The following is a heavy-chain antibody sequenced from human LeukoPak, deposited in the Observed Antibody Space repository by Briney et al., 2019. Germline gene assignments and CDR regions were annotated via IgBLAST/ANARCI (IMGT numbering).Heavy chain of an antibody. J-gene: IGHJ5*02. CDR1: GGTLSSYA. CDR2: IIPIFGTA. Sequence: RASLKVSCKSSGGTLSSYAISWVPQAPGQGLEWMGGIIPIFGTANYAQKFQGRVTITTDESTSTAYMELSSLRSEDTAVYYCAREYYYGSGSRGSWFDPWGQGTLVTVSS. D-gene: IGHD3-10*01. CDR3: AREYYYGSGSRGSWFDP. V-gene: IGHV1-69*05.